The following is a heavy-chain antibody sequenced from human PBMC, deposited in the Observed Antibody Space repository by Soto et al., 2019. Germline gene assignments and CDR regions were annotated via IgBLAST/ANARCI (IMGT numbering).Heavy chain of an antibody. D-gene: IGHD3-3*01. CDR3: ARGEAYYDFWSGYQGAGYYGMDV. Sequence: GGSLRLSCAASGFTFSSYSMNWVRQAPGKGLEWVSSISSSSSYIYYADSVKGRFTISRDNAKNSLYLQMNSLRAEDTAVYYCARGEAYYDFWSGYQGAGYYGMDVWGQGTTVTVSS. J-gene: IGHJ6*02. CDR1: GFTFSSYS. V-gene: IGHV3-21*01. CDR2: ISSSSSYI.